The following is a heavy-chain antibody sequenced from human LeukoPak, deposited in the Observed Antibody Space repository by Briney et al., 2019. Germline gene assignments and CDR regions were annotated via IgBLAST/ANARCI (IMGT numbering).Heavy chain of an antibody. CDR2: ISWNSGSI. V-gene: IGHV3-9*01. J-gene: IGHJ4*02. CDR3: AKDWGVVIMKGVFDY. CDR1: GFTFDDYA. D-gene: IGHD3-3*01. Sequence: GRSLRLSCAASGFTFDDYAMHWVRQAPGKGLAWVSGISWNSGSIGYADSVKGRFTISRDNAKNSLYLQMNSLRAEDTALYYCAKDWGVVIMKGVFDYWGQGTLVTVSS.